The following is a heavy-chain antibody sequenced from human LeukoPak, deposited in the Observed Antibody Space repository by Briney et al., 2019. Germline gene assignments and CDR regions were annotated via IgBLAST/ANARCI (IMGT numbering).Heavy chain of an antibody. D-gene: IGHD6-13*01. Sequence: PSETLSLTCTVSGGSISSYYWNWIRQPPGKGLEWIGYIYDSGSTNYNPSLKSRVTISVDTSKNEFSLKLSSVTAADTAVYYCAREGDSSSVGWFDPWGQGTLVTVSS. J-gene: IGHJ5*02. CDR3: AREGDSSSVGWFDP. CDR2: IYDSGST. CDR1: GGSISSYY. V-gene: IGHV4-59*12.